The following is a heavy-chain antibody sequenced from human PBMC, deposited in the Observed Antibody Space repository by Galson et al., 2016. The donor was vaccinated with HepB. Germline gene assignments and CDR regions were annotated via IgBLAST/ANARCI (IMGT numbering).Heavy chain of an antibody. CDR1: GASITGYY. Sequence: SETLSLTCTVSGASITGYYWNWVRQPPGKGLEWIGSIYHGGSTNYNPSLKSRFTVSLHTSKNQFSLKLSSVTAADTAMYYCAREIGYSYCSNTYYYGMDVWGQGTTVTVSS. J-gene: IGHJ6*02. CDR3: AREIGYSYCSNTYYYGMDV. CDR2: IYHGGST. V-gene: IGHV4-59*01. D-gene: IGHD5-18*01.